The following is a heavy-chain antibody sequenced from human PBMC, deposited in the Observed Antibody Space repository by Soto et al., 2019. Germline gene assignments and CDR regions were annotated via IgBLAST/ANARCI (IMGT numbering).Heavy chain of an antibody. CDR3: ARAGDDCSTTSCYMIDY. J-gene: IGHJ4*02. CDR2: INAGKGNT. V-gene: IGHV1-3*01. Sequence: ASVKVSCKASGYTFTSYAMHWVRQAPGQRLEWMGWINAGKGNTKNSQRFQGRVTLTRDTSASTAYMELSSLSSEDTAVYYCARAGDDCSTTSCYMIDYWGQGTLVTVSS. CDR1: GYTFTSYA. D-gene: IGHD2-2*01.